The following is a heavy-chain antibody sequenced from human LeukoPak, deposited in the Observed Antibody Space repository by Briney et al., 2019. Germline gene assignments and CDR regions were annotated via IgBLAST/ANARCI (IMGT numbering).Heavy chain of an antibody. V-gene: IGHV4-61*02. CDR2: IYTSGST. D-gene: IGHD2-15*01. Sequence: SETLSLTCTVSGGSISSGSYYWSWIRQPAGKGLEWIGRIYTSGSTNYNPSLKSRVTISVDTSKNQFSLKLSSVTAADTAVYYCARGWDYCSGGSCYSSPNWFDPWGQGTLVTVSS. J-gene: IGHJ5*02. CDR1: GGSISSGSYY. CDR3: ARGWDYCSGGSCYSSPNWFDP.